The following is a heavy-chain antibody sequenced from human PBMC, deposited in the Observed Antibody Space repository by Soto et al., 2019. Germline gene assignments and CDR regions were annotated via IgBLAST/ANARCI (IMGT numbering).Heavy chain of an antibody. V-gene: IGHV4-59*01. CDR2: ISYSGST. J-gene: IGHJ4*02. CDR3: ARNDFWSGYYNY. D-gene: IGHD3-3*01. CDR1: GGSISGYY. Sequence: XETLSLTCAVSGGSISGYYWSWIRQPPGKGLEWIGYISYSGSTDYNPSLKSRVTISVDTSRNQFSLKLTSVTAADTAVYYCARNDFWSGYYNYWGQGNLVTVSS.